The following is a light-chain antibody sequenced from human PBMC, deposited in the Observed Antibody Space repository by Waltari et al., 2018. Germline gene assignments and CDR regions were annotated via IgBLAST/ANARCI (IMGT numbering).Light chain of an antibody. V-gene: IGKV3-11*01. Sequence: EIVLTQSPATLSLSPGERATLSCRASQSVSSSLAWYQQKPGQAPRLLIYDASSRATGIPARFSGSGSGTDFTLTISSLEPEDFAVYYCQHRSNRPLTFGGGTKVKIK. J-gene: IGKJ4*01. CDR1: QSVSSS. CDR3: QHRSNRPLT. CDR2: DAS.